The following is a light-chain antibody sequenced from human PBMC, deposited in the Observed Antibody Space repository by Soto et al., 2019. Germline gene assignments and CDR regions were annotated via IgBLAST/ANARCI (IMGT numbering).Light chain of an antibody. CDR2: DAS. CDR1: QSLRSS. CDR3: QQYNNWPLT. V-gene: IGKV3-15*01. J-gene: IGKJ4*01. Sequence: ETMMTQSPDTLSVSLGERATLSCRASQSLRSSLAWYQQKPGQAPRLLIYDASTRATGIPARFSGSGSGTDFTLTISSLQSEDFAVYYCQQYNNWPLTFGGGTKVDIK.